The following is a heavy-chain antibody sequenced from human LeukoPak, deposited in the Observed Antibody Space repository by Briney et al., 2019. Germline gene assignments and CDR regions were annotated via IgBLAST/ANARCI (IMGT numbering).Heavy chain of an antibody. Sequence: GRIYTSGTTNYNPSLKSRVTMSFDTSKNQFSLKLSSVTAADTAVYSCAGEAGAGYARAFDIWGPGTMVTVSS. V-gene: IGHV4-4*07. CDR3: AGEAGAGYARAFDI. J-gene: IGHJ3*02. CDR2: IYTSGTT. D-gene: IGHD5-12*01.